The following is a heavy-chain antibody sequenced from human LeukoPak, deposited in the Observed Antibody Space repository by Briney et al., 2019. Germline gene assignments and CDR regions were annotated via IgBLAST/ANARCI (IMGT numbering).Heavy chain of an antibody. D-gene: IGHD6-19*01. J-gene: IGHJ4*02. V-gene: IGHV1-58*02. CDR3: AADQGSGWYV. Sequence: SVKVSCKASGFTFTSSAMQWVRQARGLRLEWIGWIVASSGNTNYAQKFQERVTITRDMSTSTAYMELSSLRSEDTAVYYCAADQGSGWYVWGQGTLVTVSS. CDR2: IVASSGNT. CDR1: GFTFTSSA.